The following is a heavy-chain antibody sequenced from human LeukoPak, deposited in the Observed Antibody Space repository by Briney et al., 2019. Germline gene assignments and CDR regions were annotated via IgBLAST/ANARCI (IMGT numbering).Heavy chain of an antibody. CDR1: GYTFTSYY. V-gene: IGHV1-46*03. CDR2: INPSGGST. Sequence: GASVKVSCKASGYTFTSYYMHWVRQAPGQGLEWMGIINPSGGSTSYAQKFQGRVTMTRDTSTSTVCTELSSLRSGDTAVYYCARGNLAYCGGDCPGGYWGQGTLVTVSS. D-gene: IGHD2-21*02. J-gene: IGHJ4*02. CDR3: ARGNLAYCGGDCPGGY.